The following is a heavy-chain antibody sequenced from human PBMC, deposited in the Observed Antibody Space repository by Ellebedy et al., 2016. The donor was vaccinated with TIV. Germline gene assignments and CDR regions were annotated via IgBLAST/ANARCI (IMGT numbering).Heavy chain of an antibody. CDR3: ATEKYSYGCGPNWFDP. V-gene: IGHV1-24*01. CDR2: FDPEDDKT. CDR1: GYTLPELS. J-gene: IGHJ5*02. D-gene: IGHD5-18*01. Sequence: AASVTVSCKVSGYTLPELSMHWVRQAPGKGLEWMGGFDPEDDKTIYAEKFKGRVTMTEDTSTDTAYMELSSLRSEDTAVYYCATEKYSYGCGPNWFDPWGQGTLVTVSS.